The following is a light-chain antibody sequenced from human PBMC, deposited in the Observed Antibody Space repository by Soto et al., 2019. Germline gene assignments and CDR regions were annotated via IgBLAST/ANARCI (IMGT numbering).Light chain of an antibody. J-gene: IGKJ1*01. CDR3: HQYGGSPQT. Sequence: EIVLTQSPGTLSLSPGERATLSCRASQSVSSNYLAWYQRKPCQAPRLLIYGASSRATDIPNRLSRSGSGTSLTLTITRLEPADFAVYFCHQYGGSPQTFGQETKVEIK. CDR2: GAS. CDR1: QSVSSNY. V-gene: IGKV3-20*01.